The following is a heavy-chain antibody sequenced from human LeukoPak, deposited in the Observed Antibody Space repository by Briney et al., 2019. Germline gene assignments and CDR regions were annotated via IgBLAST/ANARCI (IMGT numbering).Heavy chain of an antibody. D-gene: IGHD3-10*01. V-gene: IGHV4-59*01. J-gene: IGHJ4*02. Sequence: PSETLSLTCTVSGGSISSYYWSWIRQPPGKGLEWIGYIYYSGSTNYNPSLKSRVTISVDTSKNQFSLKLSSVTAADTAVYYCASGLWFGELSQWPVDYWGQGALVTVSS. CDR3: ASGLWFGELSQWPVDY. CDR1: GGSISSYY. CDR2: IYYSGST.